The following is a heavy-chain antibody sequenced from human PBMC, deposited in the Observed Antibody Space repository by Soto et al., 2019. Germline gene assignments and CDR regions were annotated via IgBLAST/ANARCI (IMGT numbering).Heavy chain of an antibody. CDR3: ARARHEYSSSPLAFDI. CDR1: GYTFTSYG. J-gene: IGHJ3*02. D-gene: IGHD6-6*01. V-gene: IGHV1-18*04. Sequence: VASVKVSCKASGYTFTSYGISWVRQAPGQGPEWMGWISAYNGNTNYAQKLQGRVTMTTDTSTSTAYMELRSLRSDDTAVYYCARARHEYSSSPLAFDIWGQGTMVTVSS. CDR2: ISAYNGNT.